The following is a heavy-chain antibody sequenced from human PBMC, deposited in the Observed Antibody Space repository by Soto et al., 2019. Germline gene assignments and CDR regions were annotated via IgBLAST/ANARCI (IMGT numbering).Heavy chain of an antibody. Sequence: SNPLSLTYSVSGSSISSCYRSRIRQPPGKRLEWIGYIYYSGSTNDNPPLKSRVTISVDTSKNQFSLKLSSVTAADTAVYYCARHQAPYYYGSGSYDWFDPWGQGTLVTVS. V-gene: IGHV4-59*08. CDR2: IYYSGST. J-gene: IGHJ5*02. CDR1: GSSISSCY. CDR3: ARHQAPYYYGSGSYDWFDP. D-gene: IGHD3-10*01.